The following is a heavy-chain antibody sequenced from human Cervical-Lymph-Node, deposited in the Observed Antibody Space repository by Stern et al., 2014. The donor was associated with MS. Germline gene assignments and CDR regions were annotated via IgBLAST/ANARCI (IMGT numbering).Heavy chain of an antibody. CDR3: TTDHWFDP. CDR1: GSTFTDFY. J-gene: IGHJ5*02. V-gene: IGHV1-69-2*01. CDR2: IDPQDGET. Sequence: VQLVQSGAEVQKPGATVKISCTISGSTFTDFYMHWVKQAPGKGFEWMGLIDPQDGETRYAEKFQGRVTLTADRSTATAFIELSSLRSDDTAVYYCTTDHWFDPWGQGTLVTVSS.